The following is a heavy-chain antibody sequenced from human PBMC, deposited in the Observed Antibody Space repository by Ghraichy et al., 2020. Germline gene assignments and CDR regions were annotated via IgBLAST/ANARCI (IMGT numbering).Heavy chain of an antibody. CDR2: ISAYNGNT. D-gene: IGHD2-2*01. J-gene: IGHJ6*02. V-gene: IGHV1-18*01. Sequence: ASVKVSCKASGYTFTSYGISWVRQAPGQGLEWMGWISAYNGNTNYAQKLQGRVTMTTDTSTSTAYMELRSLRSDDTAVYYCARDRVVPAAKVYYGMDVWGQGTTVTVSS. CDR3: ARDRVVPAAKVYYGMDV. CDR1: GYTFTSYG.